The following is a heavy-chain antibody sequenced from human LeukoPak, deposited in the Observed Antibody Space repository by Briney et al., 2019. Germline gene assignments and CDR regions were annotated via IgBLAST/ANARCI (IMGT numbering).Heavy chain of an antibody. CDR1: GGSLSSNNW. J-gene: IGHJ4*02. CDR2: IFHSGST. CDR3: ARAHNTAMVTY. V-gene: IGHV4-4*02. D-gene: IGHD5-18*01. Sequence: SETLSLTCAVSGGSLSSNNWWSRVRQPPGKGLEWIGEIFHSGSTNYNPSLKSRVTISVDKSKNQFSLKLNSVTAADTAVYYCARAHNTAMVTYWGQGTLVTVSS.